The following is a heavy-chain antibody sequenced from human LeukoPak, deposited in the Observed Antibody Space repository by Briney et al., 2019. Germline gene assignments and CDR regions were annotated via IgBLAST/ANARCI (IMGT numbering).Heavy chain of an antibody. D-gene: IGHD4-17*01. J-gene: IGHJ4*02. CDR1: GGSISSFY. Sequence: PSETLSLTCTVSGGSISSFYWTWIRQPAGKGLEWIGRIYSSGSTNYNPSLKSRVTMSVDTSKNQFSLKLSSVTAADTAVYYCARETTGTRFDYWGQGTLITVSS. CDR3: ARETTGTRFDY. CDR2: IYSSGST. V-gene: IGHV4-4*07.